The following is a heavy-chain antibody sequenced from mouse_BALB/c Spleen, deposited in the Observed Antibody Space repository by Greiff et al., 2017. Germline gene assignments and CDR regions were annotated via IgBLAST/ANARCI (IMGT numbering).Heavy chain of an antibody. CDR2: IDTSDSYT. CDR1: GYTFTDYW. Sequence: QVHVKQPGAELVMPGASVKMSCKASGYTFTDYWMHWVKQRPGQGLEWIGAIDTSDSYTSYNQKFKGKATLTVDESSSTAYMQLSSLTSEDSAVYYCARKEGLRYRYDDAMDYWGQGTSVTVSS. D-gene: IGHD2-14*01. J-gene: IGHJ4*01. V-gene: IGHV1-69*01. CDR3: ARKEGLRYRYDDAMDY.